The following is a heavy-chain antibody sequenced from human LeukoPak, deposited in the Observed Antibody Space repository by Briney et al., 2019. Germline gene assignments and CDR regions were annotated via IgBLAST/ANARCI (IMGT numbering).Heavy chain of an antibody. CDR3: ARAAPRNIPYDFWSGYYKSPHLIYGMDV. CDR2: INHSGST. Sequence: PSETLSLTCAVYGGSFSGYYWSWIRQPPGKGLEWIGEINHSGSTNYNPSLKSRVTISVDTSKNQFSLKLSSVTAADTAVYYCARAAPRNIPYDFWSGYYKSPHLIYGMDVWGQGTTVTVSS. CDR1: GGSFSGYY. J-gene: IGHJ6*02. D-gene: IGHD3-3*01. V-gene: IGHV4-34*01.